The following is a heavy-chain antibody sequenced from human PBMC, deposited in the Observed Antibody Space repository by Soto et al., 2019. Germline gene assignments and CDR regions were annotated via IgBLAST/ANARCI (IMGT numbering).Heavy chain of an antibody. J-gene: IGHJ3*02. CDR2: ISYDGSNK. CDR3: ARDPEYYESPGAFDI. D-gene: IGHD3-22*01. CDR1: GFTFSSYA. Sequence: GGSLRLSCAASGFTFSSYAMHWVRQAPGKGLEWVAVISYDGSNKYYADSVKGRFTISRDNSKNTLYLQMNSLRAEDTAVYYCARDPEYYESPGAFDIWGQGTMVTVSS. V-gene: IGHV3-30-3*01.